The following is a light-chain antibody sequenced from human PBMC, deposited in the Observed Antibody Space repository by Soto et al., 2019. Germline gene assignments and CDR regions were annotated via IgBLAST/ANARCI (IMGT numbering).Light chain of an antibody. J-gene: IGLJ2*01. CDR1: SSNIGAGYD. CDR3: QSYDSSLSGSV. Sequence: QSVLTQPPSVPGAPGQRVTISCTGSSSNIGAGYDVHWYQQLPGTAPKLLIYGNNNRPSGVPDRFSGSKSGTSASLAITGLQVEDEADYYCQSYDSSLSGSVFGGGTKLTVL. CDR2: GNN. V-gene: IGLV1-40*01.